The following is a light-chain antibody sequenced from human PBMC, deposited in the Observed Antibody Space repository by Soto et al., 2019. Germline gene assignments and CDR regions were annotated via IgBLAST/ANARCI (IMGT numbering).Light chain of an antibody. J-gene: IGLJ2*01. CDR3: QVWDSSSDHSVV. Sequence: YELTQPPSVSVAPGKTARITCGGNNIGSKSVHWYQQKPGQAPVLVIYYDSDRPSGIPERFSGSNSGNTATLTISRVEAGDEADYYCQVWDSSSDHSVVFGGGTKLTVL. CDR2: YDS. CDR1: NIGSKS. V-gene: IGLV3-21*04.